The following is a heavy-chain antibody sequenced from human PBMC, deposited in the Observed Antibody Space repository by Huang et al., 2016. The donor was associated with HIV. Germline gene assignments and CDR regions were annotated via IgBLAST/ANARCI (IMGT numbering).Heavy chain of an antibody. CDR2: INGGNGDT. CDR3: ARDPLDIRRHFDF. V-gene: IGHV1-3*01. D-gene: IGHD3-3*01. J-gene: IGHJ4*02. CDR1: GYTFSSHA. Sequence: QVQLVQSGAEVKKPGTSVKVSCTTSGYTFSSHALHWLRQAPGQRPEWMGWINGGNGDTKYSQKFQSRVTMTSDTSANIGYMELNSLLSEDTAVYYCARDPLDIRRHFDFWGQGSLVTVSS.